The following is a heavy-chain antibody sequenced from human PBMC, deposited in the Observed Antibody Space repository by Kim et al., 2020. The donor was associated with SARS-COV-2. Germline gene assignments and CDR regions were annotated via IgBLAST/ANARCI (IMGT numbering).Heavy chain of an antibody. CDR3: ARGRGARPAPPYYYYYGMDD. CDR2: INHSGST. Sequence: SETLSLTCAVYGGSFSGYYWSWIRQPPGKGLEWIGEINHSGSTNYNPSLKSRVTISVDTSKNQFSLKLSSVTAADTAVYYCARGRGARPAPPYYYYYGMDDWGQGTTVTVSS. CDR1: GGSFSGYY. V-gene: IGHV4-34*01. J-gene: IGHJ6*02. D-gene: IGHD5-12*01.